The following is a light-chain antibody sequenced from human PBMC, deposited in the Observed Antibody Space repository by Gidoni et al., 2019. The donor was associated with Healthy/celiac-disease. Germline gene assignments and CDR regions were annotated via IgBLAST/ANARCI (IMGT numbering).Light chain of an antibody. V-gene: IGLV3-25*03. CDR1: ALPKPY. J-gene: IGLJ1*01. CDR3: QSADSSGTYV. CDR2: KDS. Sequence: SYELTQPPSVSVSPGQTARITCSGDALPKPYAYWYQQKPGQAPVLVIYKDSERPSGIPERVSGSSSGTTVTLTISRVQAEDEADYYCQSADSSGTYVFGTGTKVTVL.